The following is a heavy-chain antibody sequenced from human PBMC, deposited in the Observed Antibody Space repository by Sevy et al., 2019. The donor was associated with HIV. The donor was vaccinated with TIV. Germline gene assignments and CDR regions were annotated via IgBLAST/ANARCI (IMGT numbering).Heavy chain of an antibody. Sequence: GGSLRLSCAASGSTFSNAWMSWVRQAPGKGLEWVGRIKSKTDGGTTDYAAPVKGRFTISRDDSKNTLYLQMNSLKTEDTAVYYSTTEVTNWNDGRWFDPWRQGTLVTVSS. CDR2: IKSKTDGGTT. V-gene: IGHV3-15*01. J-gene: IGHJ5*02. CDR3: TTEVTNWNDGRWFDP. D-gene: IGHD1-20*01. CDR1: GSTFSNAW.